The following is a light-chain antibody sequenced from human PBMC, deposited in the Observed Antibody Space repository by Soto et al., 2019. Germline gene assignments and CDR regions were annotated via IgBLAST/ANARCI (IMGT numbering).Light chain of an antibody. CDR3: QTWGTGSVV. CDR2: LNSDGSH. Sequence: QLVVTQSPSASASLGASVKLTCTLSSGHSNYAIAWHQQQPEKGPRYLMKLNSDGSHSKGDGIPDRFSGSSSGAERYLTISSLQSEDEADYYCQTWGTGSVVFGGGTKVTVL. V-gene: IGLV4-69*01. CDR1: SGHSNYA. J-gene: IGLJ2*01.